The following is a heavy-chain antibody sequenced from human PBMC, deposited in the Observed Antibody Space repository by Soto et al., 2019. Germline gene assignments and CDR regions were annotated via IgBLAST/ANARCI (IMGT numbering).Heavy chain of an antibody. J-gene: IGHJ5*02. V-gene: IGHV3-7*03. Sequence: EVQLVESGGGLVQPGGSLRLSCTASGFTFTSHWMSWVRQAPGKGLEWVANIKQDGSEKRYVDSVKGRFTISRDNAKDSLDLKRNSLRVEDTAVYYCARSSYSGGPKDLWGQGTLFTVSS. CDR1: GFTFTSHW. CDR2: IKQDGSEK. CDR3: ARSSYSGGPKDL. D-gene: IGHD6-19*01.